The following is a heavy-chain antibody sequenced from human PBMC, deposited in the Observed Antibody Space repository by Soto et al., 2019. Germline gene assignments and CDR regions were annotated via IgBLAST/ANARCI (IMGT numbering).Heavy chain of an antibody. J-gene: IGHJ4*02. D-gene: IGHD5-18*01. CDR1: GGSFSGYY. CDR2: INHSGST. CDR3: ARAMAYYFDY. V-gene: IGHV4-34*01. Sequence: PSETLSLTCAVYGGSFSGYYWSWIRQPPGKGLEWIGEINHSGSTNYNPSLKSRVTISVDTSKNQFSLKLSSVTAADTAVYYCARAMAYYFDYWGQGTLVTVSS.